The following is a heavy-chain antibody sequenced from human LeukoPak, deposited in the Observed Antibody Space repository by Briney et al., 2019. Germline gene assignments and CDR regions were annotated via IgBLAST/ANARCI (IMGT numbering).Heavy chain of an antibody. CDR3: ARLGLTYYNTSGSQDY. CDR2: ISGSGGST. CDR1: GFTFSSYG. D-gene: IGHD3-22*01. V-gene: IGHV3-23*01. J-gene: IGHJ4*02. Sequence: GGSLRLCCAASGFTFSSYGMTWVRHAPGKGLEGVSGISGSGGSTYYADSVKGRFTISRDNSKNTLYLQMNRLRSDDTAVYFCARLGLTYYNTSGSQDYWGQGTPVTVAS.